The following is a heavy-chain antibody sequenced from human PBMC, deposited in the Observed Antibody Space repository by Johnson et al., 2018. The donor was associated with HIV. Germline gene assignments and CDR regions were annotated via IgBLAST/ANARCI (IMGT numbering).Heavy chain of an antibody. Sequence: VESGGALVQPGGSLRLSCAASGFTFDDYAMHWVRQAPGKGLEWVSGISWNSGSIGYADSVKGRFTISRDNAKNSLYLQMNSLRAEDTALYYCAKDKQQLVRGGAFDIWGQGTMVTVSS. CDR3: AKDKQQLVRGGAFDI. J-gene: IGHJ3*02. D-gene: IGHD6-6*01. CDR2: ISWNSGSI. V-gene: IGHV3-9*01. CDR1: GFTFDDYA.